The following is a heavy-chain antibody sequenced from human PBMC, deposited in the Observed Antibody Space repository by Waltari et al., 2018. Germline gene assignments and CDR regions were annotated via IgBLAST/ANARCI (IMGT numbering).Heavy chain of an antibody. J-gene: IGHJ6*02. CDR2: INAGNGNT. V-gene: IGHV1-3*01. Sequence: QVQLVQSGAEVKKPGASVKVSCQASGYTFTSYAMHWVRQAPGQRLEWMGWINAGNGNTKYSQKFQGRVTITRDTSASTAYMELSSLRSEDTAVYYCARDADFSSGWEYGMDVWGQGTTVTVSS. D-gene: IGHD6-19*01. CDR3: ARDADFSSGWEYGMDV. CDR1: GYTFTSYA.